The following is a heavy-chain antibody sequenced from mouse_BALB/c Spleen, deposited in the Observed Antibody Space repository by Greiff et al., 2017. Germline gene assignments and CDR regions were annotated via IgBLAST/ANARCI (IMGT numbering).Heavy chain of an antibody. D-gene: IGHD1-1*01. CDR2: IRNKANGYTT. Sequence: EVMLVESGGGLVQPGGSLRLSCATSGFTFTDYYMSWVRQPPGKALEWLGFIRNKANGYTTEYSASVKGRFTISRDNSQSILYLQMNTLRAEDSATYYCARAPLLRFYYFDYWGQGTTLTVSS. V-gene: IGHV7-3*02. J-gene: IGHJ2*01. CDR1: GFTFTDYY. CDR3: ARAPLLRFYYFDY.